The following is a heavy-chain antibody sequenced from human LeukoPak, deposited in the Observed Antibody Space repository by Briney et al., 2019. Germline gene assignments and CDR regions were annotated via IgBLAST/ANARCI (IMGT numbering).Heavy chain of an antibody. CDR1: GYTFTSYY. V-gene: IGHV1-2*02. CDR2: INPNSGGT. J-gene: IGHJ6*03. D-gene: IGHD2-15*01. CDR3: ARDKWSHNQYYYYMDV. Sequence: ASVKVSCKASGYTFTSYYMHWVRQAPGQGLEWRGWINPNSGGTNYAQKFQGRVTMTRDTSISTAYMELSRLRSDDTAVYYCARDKWSHNQYYYYMDVWGKGTTVTVSS.